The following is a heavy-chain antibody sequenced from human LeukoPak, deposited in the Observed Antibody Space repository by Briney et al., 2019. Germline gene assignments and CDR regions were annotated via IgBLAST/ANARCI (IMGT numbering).Heavy chain of an antibody. V-gene: IGHV1-2*06. CDR1: GYTFTGYY. D-gene: IGHD3-3*01. CDR3: ARDSKSTHYDFWSGYRYDYYYYGMDV. CDR2: INPNSGGT. Sequence: ASVRVSCKASGYTFTGYYMHWVRQAPGQGLEWMGRINPNSGGTNYAQKFQGRVTMTRDTSISTAYMELSRLRSDDTAVYYCARDSKSTHYDFWSGYRYDYYYYGMDVSGQGTTVTVSS. J-gene: IGHJ6*02.